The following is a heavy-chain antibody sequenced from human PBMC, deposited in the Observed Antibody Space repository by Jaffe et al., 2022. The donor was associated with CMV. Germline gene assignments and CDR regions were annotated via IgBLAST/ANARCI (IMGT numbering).Heavy chain of an antibody. CDR2: ISYDGSNK. CDR1: GFTFSSYG. J-gene: IGHJ6*02. Sequence: QVQLVESGGGVVQPGRSLRLSCAASGFTFSSYGMHWVRQAPGKGLEWVAVISYDGSNKYYADSVKGRFTISRDNSKNTLYLQMNSLRAEDTAVYYCAKVLSSGWYGYYYYGMDVWGQGTTVTVSS. D-gene: IGHD6-19*01. CDR3: AKVLSSGWYGYYYYGMDV. V-gene: IGHV3-30*18.